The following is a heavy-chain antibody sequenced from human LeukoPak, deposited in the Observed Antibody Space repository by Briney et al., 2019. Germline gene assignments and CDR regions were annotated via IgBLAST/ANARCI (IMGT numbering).Heavy chain of an antibody. Sequence: GGSLRLSCAASGFTVSSNYMSWVRQAPGKGLEWVSVIYSGGSTYYADSVKGRFTISRDNSKNTLYLQMNSLRAEDTAVYYCARGEDDYGEYFDYWGQGTLVTVSS. V-gene: IGHV3-53*01. CDR2: IYSGGST. J-gene: IGHJ4*02. CDR1: GFTVSSNY. D-gene: IGHD4-17*01. CDR3: ARGEDDYGEYFDY.